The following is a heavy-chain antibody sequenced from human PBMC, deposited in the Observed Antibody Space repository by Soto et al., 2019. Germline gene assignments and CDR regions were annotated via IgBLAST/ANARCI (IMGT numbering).Heavy chain of an antibody. CDR2: ISYDGSNK. V-gene: IGHV3-30-3*01. Sequence: QVQLVESGRGVVQPGRSLRLSCAASGFTFSSSAMHWVRQAPGKGLEWMAVISYDGSNKYFADSVKGRFTISRDNSKNTLYLQMNSLRAEDTAVYYCARMGWAVAGSYYFDYWGQGTLVTVSS. CDR3: ARMGWAVAGSYYFDY. CDR1: GFTFSSSA. D-gene: IGHD6-19*01. J-gene: IGHJ4*02.